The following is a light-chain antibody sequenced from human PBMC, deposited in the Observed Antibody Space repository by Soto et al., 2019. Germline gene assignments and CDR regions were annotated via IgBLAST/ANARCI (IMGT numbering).Light chain of an antibody. V-gene: IGKV3-15*01. J-gene: IGKJ1*01. CDR2: GAS. Sequence: EIVMTQSPATLSVSPGERATLSCRASQSVSSNLAWYQQKPGQAPRLLIYGASTRATGIPARFSGSGSGTDFTLTISSLQSEDFAVYYCQQYNNWPLTFGKGTKV. CDR3: QQYNNWPLT. CDR1: QSVSSN.